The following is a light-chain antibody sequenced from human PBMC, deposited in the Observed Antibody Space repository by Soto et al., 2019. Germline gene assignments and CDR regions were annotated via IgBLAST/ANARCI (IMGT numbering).Light chain of an antibody. CDR1: SSDTGSNNY. V-gene: IGLV2-14*01. J-gene: IGLJ3*02. CDR2: EVS. Sequence: QSALTQPASVSGSPGQSITISCTGTSSDTGSNNYVSWFQQRPGKAPTLIIYEVSNRPSGVSTHFSGSKSGNTASLTISGLLPEDEAEYYCSSYTTTTRLFGGGTKVTVL. CDR3: SSYTTTTRL.